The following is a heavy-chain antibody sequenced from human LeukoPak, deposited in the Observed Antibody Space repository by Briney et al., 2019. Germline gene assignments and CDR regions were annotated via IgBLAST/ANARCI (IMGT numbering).Heavy chain of an antibody. J-gene: IGHJ5*01. Sequence: SGPTLVKPTQTLTLTCTFSGSSLSSSGVGVGWFRQPPGKAVEWLALIYWDDCRAYSPSLKTRLTTTKDTSKNRVVLTTTNMEPVDTATYYCAQVADILIGYYQNWFCPWGQGTPGTVSS. CDR2: IYWDDCR. D-gene: IGHD3-9*01. V-gene: IGHV2-5*02. CDR3: AQVADILIGYYQNWFCP. CDR1: GSSLSSSGVG.